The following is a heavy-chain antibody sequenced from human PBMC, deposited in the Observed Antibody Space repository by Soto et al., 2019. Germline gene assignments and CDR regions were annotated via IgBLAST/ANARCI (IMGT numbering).Heavy chain of an antibody. Sequence: GESLKISCKGSGYSFTSYWIGWVRQMPGKGLEWMGIIYPGDSDTRYSPSFQGQVTISADKSISTAYLQWSSLKASDTAMYYCARQMSSETDYHYYGMDVWGQGTTVTVSS. D-gene: IGHD6-25*01. J-gene: IGHJ6*02. CDR2: IYPGDSDT. V-gene: IGHV5-51*01. CDR3: ARQMSSETDYHYYGMDV. CDR1: GYSFTSYW.